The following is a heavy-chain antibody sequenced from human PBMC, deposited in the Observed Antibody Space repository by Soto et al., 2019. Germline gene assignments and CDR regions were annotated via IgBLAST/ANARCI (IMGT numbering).Heavy chain of an antibody. CDR3: AKNRGLQYYFDY. J-gene: IGHJ4*02. CDR1: GFTFDSSG. Sequence: GGSLRLSCAAPGFTFDSSGMNWVRQAPGKGLEWVSTISGSGDYTYYTDSVKGRFTISRDNSKNMMYLQMNSLRAEDTAVYYCAKNRGLQYYFDYWGQGTLVTVSS. CDR2: ISGSGDYT. V-gene: IGHV3-23*01.